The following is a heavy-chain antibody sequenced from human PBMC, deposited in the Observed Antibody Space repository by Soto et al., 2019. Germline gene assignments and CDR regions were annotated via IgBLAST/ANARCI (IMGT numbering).Heavy chain of an antibody. CDR2: ISTFNGEN. CDR1: GYTLNTYG. D-gene: IGHD2-2*01. Sequence: ASVKVSCKASGYTLNTYGISLVRQAPGQGLEWMGWISTFNGENRYAQKFQARVTVTTDTSTTTGYMELMSLRSDDTAVYYCARDVGYCSSSTCLIDHWGQGTLVTVSS. CDR3: ARDVGYCSSSTCLIDH. J-gene: IGHJ4*02. V-gene: IGHV1-18*01.